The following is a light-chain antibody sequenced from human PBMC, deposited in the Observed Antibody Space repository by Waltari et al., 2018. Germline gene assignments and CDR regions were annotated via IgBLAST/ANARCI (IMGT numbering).Light chain of an antibody. V-gene: IGLV2-18*02. CDR3: SSYTSGTTVV. J-gene: IGLJ2*01. CDR1: SSDFGSYNH. CDR2: EVS. Sequence: QSALTQPPSVSGSPGQSVTISCPGTSSDFGSYNHVSWYQQPPGTAPKLMIYEVSNRPSGVPDRFSGSKSGNTASLTISGLQTEDEADYYCSSYTSGTTVVFGGGTKLTVL.